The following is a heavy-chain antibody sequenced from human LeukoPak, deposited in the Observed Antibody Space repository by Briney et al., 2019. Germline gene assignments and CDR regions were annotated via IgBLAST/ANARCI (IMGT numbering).Heavy chain of an antibody. D-gene: IGHD3-22*01. CDR1: GGSLSSYY. CDR2: IYYSGST. J-gene: IGHJ4*02. V-gene: IGHV4-59*01. Sequence: SETLSLTCTVSGGSLSSYYWSWIRQPPGKGLEWIGYIYYSGSTNYNPSLKSRVTISVDTSKNQFSLKLSSVTAADTAVYYCARESYYDSSGYLGVDYWGQGTLVTVSS. CDR3: ARESYYDSSGYLGVDY.